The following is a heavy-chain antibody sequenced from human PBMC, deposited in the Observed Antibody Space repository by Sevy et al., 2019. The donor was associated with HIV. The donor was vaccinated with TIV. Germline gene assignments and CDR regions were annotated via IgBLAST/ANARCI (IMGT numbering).Heavy chain of an antibody. V-gene: IGHV3-30*18. J-gene: IGHJ6*02. D-gene: IGHD1-26*01. CDR3: ANAYSGSYSHSYLYALDV. CDR2: ISHDGINE. CDR1: GFSFSYYG. Sequence: GGSLRLSCTGSGFSFSYYGIHWVRQAPGKGLDWVALISHDGINEYYADSVKGRFTISRDNSKNTVYLEMNMLRNEDTAIYFCANAYSGSYSHSYLYALDVWGQGTTVTVSS.